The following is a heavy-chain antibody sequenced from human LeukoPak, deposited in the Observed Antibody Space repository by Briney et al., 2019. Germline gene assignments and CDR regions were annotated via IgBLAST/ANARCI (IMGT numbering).Heavy chain of an antibody. CDR2: INTNTGNP. V-gene: IGHV7-4-1*02. CDR1: GYTFTSYA. CDR3: ATVVVGGGGWYYYMDV. Sequence: ASVKVSCKASGYTFTSYAMNWVRQAPGQGLEWMGWINTNTGNPTYAQGFTGRFVFSLDTSVSTAYLQISSLKAEDTAVYYCATVVVGGGGWYYYMDVWGKGNTVTVSS. J-gene: IGHJ6*03. D-gene: IGHD2-15*01.